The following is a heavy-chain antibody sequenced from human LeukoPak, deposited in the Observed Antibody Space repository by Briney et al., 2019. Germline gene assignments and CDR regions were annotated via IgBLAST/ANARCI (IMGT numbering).Heavy chain of an antibody. J-gene: IGHJ4*02. CDR3: AKDVGALERNPDY. Sequence: PGGSLRLSCAATGFNFDDYAMHWVRHVPGKGLEWVSGISWNSDSIGYADSVKGRFTISRDNAKKSLYLQMNSLRAEDTALYHCAKDVGALERNPDYWGQGTLVTVSS. V-gene: IGHV3-9*01. CDR2: ISWNSDSI. D-gene: IGHD1-1*01. CDR1: GFNFDDYA.